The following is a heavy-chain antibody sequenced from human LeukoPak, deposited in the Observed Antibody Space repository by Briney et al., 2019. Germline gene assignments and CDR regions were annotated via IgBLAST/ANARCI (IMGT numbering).Heavy chain of an antibody. V-gene: IGHV4-30-2*01. CDR3: ARTSIAARRANAFDI. J-gene: IGHJ3*02. D-gene: IGHD6-6*01. CDR2: IYHSGST. CDR1: GGSISSGGYS. Sequence: SETLSLTCAVSGGSISSGGYSWSWIRQPPGKGLEWIGYIYHSGSTYYNPSLKSRVTISVDRSKNQFSLKLSSVTAADTAVYYCARTSIAARRANAFDIWGQGAMVTVSS.